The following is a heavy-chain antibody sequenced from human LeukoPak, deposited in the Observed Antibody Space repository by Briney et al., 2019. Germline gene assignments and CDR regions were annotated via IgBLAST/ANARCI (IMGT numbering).Heavy chain of an antibody. Sequence: SETLSLTCTVSGGSISSYYWSWIRQPPGKGPEWIGYIYYNGSPNYSPSLKSRVTISLDTSKNQFSLTLTSVSAADTAVYYCARSGSYYVPTFDYWGQGTLVTVSS. CDR1: GGSISSYY. CDR2: IYYNGSP. V-gene: IGHV4-59*01. D-gene: IGHD1-26*01. CDR3: ARSGSYYVPTFDY. J-gene: IGHJ4*02.